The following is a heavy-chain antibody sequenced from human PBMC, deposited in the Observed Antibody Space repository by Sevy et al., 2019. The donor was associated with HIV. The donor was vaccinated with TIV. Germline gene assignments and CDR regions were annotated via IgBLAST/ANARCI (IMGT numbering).Heavy chain of an antibody. D-gene: IGHD3-16*01. J-gene: IGHJ3*02. CDR1: GFSFSNYV. V-gene: IGHV3-30-3*01. Sequence: GGSLRLSCAASGFSFSNYVMHWVRQAPGKGLEWVAVISYDGIKKYYADSVKGRFTISRDTSKNTLYLQMNSLRPEDTAVYYCARAQALSGWVGDFDIWGQGTMVTVSS. CDR2: ISYDGIKK. CDR3: ARAQALSGWVGDFDI.